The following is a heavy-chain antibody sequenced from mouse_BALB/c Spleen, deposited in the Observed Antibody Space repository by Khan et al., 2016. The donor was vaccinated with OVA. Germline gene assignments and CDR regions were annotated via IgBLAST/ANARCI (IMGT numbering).Heavy chain of an antibody. CDR2: IDPANGNT. D-gene: IGHD3-1*01. V-gene: IGHV14-3*02. CDR1: GFNIKDTY. J-gene: IGHJ3*01. Sequence: VQLQQSGAELVKPGASVKLSCTASGFNIKDTYMHWVKQRPEQDLEWIGRIDPANGNTKYDPKFQGKATITADTSSTTAYLHLSSLTSEDTAVYYCARGAPGLAWFAYWGQGTLVTVSA. CDR3: ARGAPGLAWFAY.